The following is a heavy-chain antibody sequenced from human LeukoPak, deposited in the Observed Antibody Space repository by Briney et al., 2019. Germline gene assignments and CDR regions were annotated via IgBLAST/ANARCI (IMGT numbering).Heavy chain of an antibody. CDR1: GGSISRSSYY. Sequence: SETLSLTCTVSGGSISRSSYYWGWIRQPPGKGLEWIGSIYYSGSTYYNPSLKSRVTISVDTSKNQFSLKLSSVTAADTAVYYCARVDDSSGDDAFDIWGQGTMVTVSS. V-gene: IGHV4-39*01. D-gene: IGHD3-22*01. CDR2: IYYSGST. J-gene: IGHJ3*02. CDR3: ARVDDSSGDDAFDI.